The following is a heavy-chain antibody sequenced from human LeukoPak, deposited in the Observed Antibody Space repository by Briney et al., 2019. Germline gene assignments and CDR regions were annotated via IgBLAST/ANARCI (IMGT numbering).Heavy chain of an antibody. J-gene: IGHJ4*02. CDR2: ISGSGGST. CDR3: AKDAGYCSGGSCFDFDY. Sequence: GGSLRLSCAASGFTFSSYGMSWVRQAPGKGLEWVSAISGSGGSTYYADSVKGRFTISRDSSKNTLYLQMNSLRAEDTAVYYCAKDAGYCSGGSCFDFDYWGQGTLVTVSS. CDR1: GFTFSSYG. V-gene: IGHV3-23*01. D-gene: IGHD2-15*01.